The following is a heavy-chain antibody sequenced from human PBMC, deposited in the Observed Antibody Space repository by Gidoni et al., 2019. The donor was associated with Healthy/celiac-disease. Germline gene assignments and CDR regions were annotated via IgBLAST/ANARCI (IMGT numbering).Heavy chain of an antibody. CDR2: ISYDGSNK. V-gene: IGHV3-30*18. J-gene: IGHJ3*02. CDR3: AKDLNGDYYDSNGNDAFDI. D-gene: IGHD3-22*01. CDR1: GFTFSRYG. Sequence: QVQLVESGGGVVQPGRSLRLSCAASGFTFSRYGMHWVRQAPGKGLEWVAVISYDGSNKYYADSVKGRFTISRDNSKNTLYLQMNSLRAEDTAVYYCAKDLNGDYYDSNGNDAFDIWGQGTMVTVSS.